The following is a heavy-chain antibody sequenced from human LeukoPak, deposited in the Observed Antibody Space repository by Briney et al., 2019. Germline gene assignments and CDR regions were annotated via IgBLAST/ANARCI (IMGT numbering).Heavy chain of an antibody. CDR1: GYTFTSYY. D-gene: IGHD1-1*01. J-gene: IGHJ6*03. Sequence: GASVKVSCKASGYTFTSYYMHWVRQAPGQGLEWMGIISPSGGSTSYAQKFQGRVTMTRDTSTRTVYMELSSLRSEDTAVYYCASTPLRVPYYYMDVWGKGTTVTVSS. CDR2: ISPSGGST. CDR3: ASTPLRVPYYYMDV. V-gene: IGHV1-46*03.